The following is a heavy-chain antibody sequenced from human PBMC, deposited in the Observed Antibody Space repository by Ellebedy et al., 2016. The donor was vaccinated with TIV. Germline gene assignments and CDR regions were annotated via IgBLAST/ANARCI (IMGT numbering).Heavy chain of an antibody. CDR3: AKFLIYNSSSPANNWFDP. D-gene: IGHD6-6*01. CDR2: ITGSADST. J-gene: IGHJ5*02. Sequence: GESLKISCAASGFAFTNYAMSWVRQAPGKGLEWVSAITGSADSTHYADSVKGRFTISRDNSKNTLYLQMNSLKAEDTAVNSCAKFLIYNSSSPANNWFDPWGQGTLVTVSS. CDR1: GFAFTNYA. V-gene: IGHV3-23*01.